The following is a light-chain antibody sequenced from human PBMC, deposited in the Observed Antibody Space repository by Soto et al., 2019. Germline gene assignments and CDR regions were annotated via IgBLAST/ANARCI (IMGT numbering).Light chain of an antibody. Sequence: VLTQPPSASWTPGQRVTISCSVSSSNIGANYVYWYQHLPGTAPKLLIHSNNQRPSGVPDRFSGSKSGTSASLAISGLRSDDEADYYCAAWDDSLSGYVFGTGTKVTVL. CDR2: SNN. V-gene: IGLV1-47*02. J-gene: IGLJ1*01. CDR1: SSNIGANY. CDR3: AAWDDSLSGYV.